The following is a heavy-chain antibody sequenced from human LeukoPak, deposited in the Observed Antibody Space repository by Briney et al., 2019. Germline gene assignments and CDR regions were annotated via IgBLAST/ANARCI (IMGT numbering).Heavy chain of an antibody. D-gene: IGHD6-13*01. Sequence: PSQTLSLTCTVSGGSISSGGYYWSWIRQPPGTGLEWIGEINHSGSTNYNPSLKSRVTISVDTSKNQFSLKLSSVTAADTAVYYCARGGVSRAAAAADFDYWGQGTLVTVSS. J-gene: IGHJ4*02. CDR3: ARGGVSRAAAAADFDY. V-gene: IGHV4-30-2*01. CDR2: INHSGST. CDR1: GGSISSGGYY.